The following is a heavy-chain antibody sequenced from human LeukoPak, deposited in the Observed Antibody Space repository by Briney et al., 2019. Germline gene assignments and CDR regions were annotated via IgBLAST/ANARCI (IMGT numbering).Heavy chain of an antibody. CDR3: ARDKVAAARLNNWFDP. J-gene: IGHJ5*02. CDR2: ISAYNGNT. CDR1: GYTFTSYG. D-gene: IGHD6-13*01. Sequence: ASVKVSCKASGYTFTSYGISWVRQAPGRGLEWMGWISAYNGNTNYAQKLQGRVTMTTDTSTSTAYMELRSLRSDDTAVYYCARDKVAAARLNNWFDPWGQGTLVTVSS. V-gene: IGHV1-18*01.